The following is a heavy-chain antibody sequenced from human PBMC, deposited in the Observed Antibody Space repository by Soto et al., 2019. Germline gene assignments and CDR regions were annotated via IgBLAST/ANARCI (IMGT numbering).Heavy chain of an antibody. CDR3: AKYRRTEAEGFTLDY. CDR2: IYSRGNT. D-gene: IGHD6-13*01. CDR1: GGSITSDY. V-gene: IGHV4-59*01. J-gene: IGHJ4*02. Sequence: SETLSLTCTVSGGSITSDYWSWIRQSPGKGLEWIGYIYSRGNTNYNPSLKSRVTMSVDTSKNKFSLKLNSVNAADTAVYYCAKYRRTEAEGFTLDYWGRGNLVTVSS.